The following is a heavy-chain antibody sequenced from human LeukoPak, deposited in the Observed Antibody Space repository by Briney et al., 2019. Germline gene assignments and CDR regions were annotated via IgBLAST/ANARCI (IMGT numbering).Heavy chain of an antibody. V-gene: IGHV1-2*02. Sequence: ASVKVSCKASGYTFTGYYLHWVRQAPGQGLEWMGWIHPNSGSTNYAQKFQGRVTMTRDTSISTAYMELSSLRSDDTAVYYCARLAAVPGWGQGTLVTVSS. CDR1: GYTFTGYY. CDR2: IHPNSGST. CDR3: ARLAAVPG. D-gene: IGHD6-19*01. J-gene: IGHJ1*01.